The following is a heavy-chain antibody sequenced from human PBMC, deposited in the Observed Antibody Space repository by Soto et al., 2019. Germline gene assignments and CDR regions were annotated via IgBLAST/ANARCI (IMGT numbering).Heavy chain of an antibody. CDR1: GYTFSGYW. CDR2: IYPGDSDA. CDR3: VVQQKLPWVNS. D-gene: IGHD6-13*01. J-gene: IGHJ5*02. Sequence: GESLKISCKGSGYTFSGYWIGWVRQMSGKGLEWMGIIYPGDSDARYSPSFQGQVTISADESITTAYLQWDSLKASDTAIYYCVVQQKLPWVNSWGQGTLVTVSS. V-gene: IGHV5-51*01.